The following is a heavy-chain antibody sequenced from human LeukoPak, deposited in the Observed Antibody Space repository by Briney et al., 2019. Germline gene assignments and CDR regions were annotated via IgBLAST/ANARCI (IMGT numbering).Heavy chain of an antibody. Sequence: DPSETLSPTCTVSGGSISSYYWSWIRQPPGKGLEWIGYIYYSGSTNYNPSLTSRVTISIDTSKNQFSLKLTSVTAADTAVYYCAREAGGSGWFDYWGQGTLVTVSS. D-gene: IGHD6-19*01. CDR3: AREAGGSGWFDY. CDR1: GGSISSYY. J-gene: IGHJ4*02. V-gene: IGHV4-59*01. CDR2: IYYSGST.